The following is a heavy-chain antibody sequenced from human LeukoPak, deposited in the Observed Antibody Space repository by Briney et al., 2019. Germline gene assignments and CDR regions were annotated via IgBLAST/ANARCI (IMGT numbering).Heavy chain of an antibody. Sequence: QPGGSLRLYCAASGFTIRRYWMRWARQPPGEGLVWVSHINSDGSSTSYADSVKGRITISRDNAKNTLYLQMNSLRAEDTAVYYCARDRYVYSYVYYYYGMDVWGQGTTVTVSS. D-gene: IGHD5-18*01. CDR1: GFTIRRYW. CDR2: INSDGSST. J-gene: IGHJ6*02. CDR3: ARDRYVYSYVYYYYGMDV. V-gene: IGHV3-74*01.